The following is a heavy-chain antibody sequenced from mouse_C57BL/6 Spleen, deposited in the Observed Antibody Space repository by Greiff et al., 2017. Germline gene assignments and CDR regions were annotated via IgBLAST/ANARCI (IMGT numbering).Heavy chain of an antibody. J-gene: IGHJ3*01. CDR2: IYPGSGST. Sequence: QVQLQQPGAELVKPGASVKMSCTASGYTFTSYWITWVKQRPGQGLEWIGDIYPGSGSTNYNEKFKSKATLTVDTSSSTAYMQLSSLTSEDSAVYCCAREDTTVVEGDWFAYWSQGTLVTVSA. CDR3: AREDTTVVEGDWFAY. V-gene: IGHV1-55*01. CDR1: GYTFTSYW. D-gene: IGHD1-1*01.